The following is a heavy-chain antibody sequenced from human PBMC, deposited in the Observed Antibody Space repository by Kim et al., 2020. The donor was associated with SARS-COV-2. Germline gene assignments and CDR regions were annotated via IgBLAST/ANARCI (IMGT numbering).Heavy chain of an antibody. V-gene: IGHV5-51*01. Sequence: GESLKISCKGSGYSFTSYWIGWVRQMPGKGLEWMGIIYPGDSDTRYSPSFQGQVTISADKSISTAYLQWSSLKASDTAMYYCARVDYYDSSGYYYPFDYWGQGTLVTVSS. CDR3: ARVDYYDSSGYYYPFDY. CDR2: IYPGDSDT. CDR1: GYSFTSYW. J-gene: IGHJ4*02. D-gene: IGHD3-22*01.